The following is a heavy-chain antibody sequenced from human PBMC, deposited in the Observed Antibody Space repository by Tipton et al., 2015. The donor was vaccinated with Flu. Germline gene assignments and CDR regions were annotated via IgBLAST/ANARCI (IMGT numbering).Heavy chain of an antibody. D-gene: IGHD5-18*01. CDR2: IYYTGST. J-gene: IGHJ4*02. V-gene: IGHV4-31*03. CDR3: ARVIQLWLGGDYFEY. Sequence: TLSLTCTASGASVSSGGFYWSWIRQHPEKGLEWIGYIYYTGSTYYNPSLRSRVSISVDTSKNQFSLRLSSVTAADTAVYYCARVIQLWLGGDYFEYWGQGTLVTVSS. CDR1: GASVSSGGFY.